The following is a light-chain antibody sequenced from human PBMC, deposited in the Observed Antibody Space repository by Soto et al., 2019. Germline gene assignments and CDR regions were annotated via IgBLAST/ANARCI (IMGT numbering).Light chain of an antibody. CDR1: QSISSW. CDR2: DAS. V-gene: IGKV1-5*01. CDR3: QQYNSYSLFT. J-gene: IGKJ3*01. Sequence: DIQMTQSPSTLSASVGDRVTITCRASQSISSWLAWYQQKPGKAPKLLIYDASSLESGVPSRFSGSGSGTEFTLTISSLRPDDFATCYCQQYNSYSLFTFGPGTKVDIK.